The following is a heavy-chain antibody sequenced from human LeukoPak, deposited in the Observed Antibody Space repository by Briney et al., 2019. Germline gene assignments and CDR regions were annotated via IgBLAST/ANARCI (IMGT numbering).Heavy chain of an antibody. CDR3: ASHNEDGYHPFDY. D-gene: IGHD5-24*01. J-gene: IGHJ4*02. CDR2: IIPIFGTA. Sequence: GASVKVSRKASGGTFSSYAISWVRQAPGPGLEWMGGIIPIFGTANYAQKFQGRVTITADESTSTAYMELSSLRSEDTAVYYCASHNEDGYHPFDYWGQGTLVTVSS. V-gene: IGHV1-69*13. CDR1: GGTFSSYA.